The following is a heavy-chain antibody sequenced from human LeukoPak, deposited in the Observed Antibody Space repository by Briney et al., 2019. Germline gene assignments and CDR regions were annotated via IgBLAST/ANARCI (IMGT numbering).Heavy chain of an antibody. V-gene: IGHV3-73*01. J-gene: IGHJ5*02. Sequence: GGSLRLSCAASGFTFSGSAMHWVRQASGKGLEWVGRIRSKANSYATAYAASVKGRFTISRDDSKNTAYLQMNSLKTEDTAVYYCTRHLETALYSWGQGTLVTVSS. CDR1: GFTFSGSA. CDR3: TRHLETALYS. D-gene: IGHD5-24*01. CDR2: IRSKANSYAT.